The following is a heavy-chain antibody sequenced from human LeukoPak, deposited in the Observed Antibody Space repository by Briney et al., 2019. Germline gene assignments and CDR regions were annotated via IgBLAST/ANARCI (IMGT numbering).Heavy chain of an antibody. D-gene: IGHD3-22*01. V-gene: IGHV3-7*01. J-gene: IGHJ4*02. CDR1: GFTFSSYW. CDR2: IKQDGSEK. CDR3: ARDKYYYDSSGYYGTNGGFDY. Sequence: GGSLRLSCAASGFTFSSYWMSWVRQAPGKGLEWVANIKQDGSEKYYVGSVKGRFTISRDNAKNSLYLQMNSLRAEDTAVYYCARDKYYYDSSGYYGTNGGFDYWGQGTLVTVSS.